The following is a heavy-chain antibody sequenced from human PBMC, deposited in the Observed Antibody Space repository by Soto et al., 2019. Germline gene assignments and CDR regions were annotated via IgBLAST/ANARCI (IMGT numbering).Heavy chain of an antibody. D-gene: IGHD4-17*01. J-gene: IGHJ5*02. CDR1: GFTFSSYA. CDR3: AKAWHPTVMNWFDP. CDR2: ISGSGGST. V-gene: IGHV3-23*01. Sequence: GGSLRLSCAASGFTFSSYAMSWVRQAPGKGLEWVSGISGSGGSTYYADSVKGRFTISRDNSKNTLYLQMNSLRAEDTAVYYCAKAWHPTVMNWFDPWGQGTLVTVSS.